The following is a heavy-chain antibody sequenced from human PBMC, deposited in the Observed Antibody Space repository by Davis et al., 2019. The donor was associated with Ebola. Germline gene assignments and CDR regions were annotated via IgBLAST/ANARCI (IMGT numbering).Heavy chain of an antibody. V-gene: IGHV4-59*12. CDR1: GGSFSGYY. CDR2: IYYSGST. Sequence: SETLSLTCAVYGGSFSGYYWSWIRQPPGKGLEWIGYIYYSGSTNYNPSLKSRVTISVDTSKNQFSLKLSSVTAADTAVYYCARGRARVDYWGQGTLVTVSS. J-gene: IGHJ4*02. D-gene: IGHD5-12*01. CDR3: ARGRARVDY.